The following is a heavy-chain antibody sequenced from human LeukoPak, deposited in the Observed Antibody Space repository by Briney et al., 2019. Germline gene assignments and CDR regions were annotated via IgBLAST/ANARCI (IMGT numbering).Heavy chain of an antibody. V-gene: IGHV3-48*01. CDR2: ISSTSSGI. CDR1: GFTFGSYW. Sequence: PGGSLRLSCVASGFTFGSYWMSWVRQAPGKGLEWVSYISSTSSGIYYADSVQGRFTTSRDNGKNSLYLQMNSLRAEDTALYYCARLYCSSTSCHTLHYYYMDVWGKGTTVTVSS. D-gene: IGHD2-2*02. CDR3: ARLYCSSTSCHTLHYYYMDV. J-gene: IGHJ6*03.